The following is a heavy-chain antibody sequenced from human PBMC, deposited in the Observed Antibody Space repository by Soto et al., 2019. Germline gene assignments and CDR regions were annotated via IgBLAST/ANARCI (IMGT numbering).Heavy chain of an antibody. CDR3: TTDLIYGDPDY. J-gene: IGHJ4*02. CDR1: GFTFSNAW. V-gene: IGHV3-15*01. D-gene: IGHD4-17*01. CDR2: IKSKTDGGTT. Sequence: EVQLVESGGGLVKPGGSLRLSCAASGFTFSNAWMSWVRQAPGKGLVWVGRIKSKTDGGTTDYAAPVKGRFTISRDDSKNTLYLQMNSLKTEDTAVYYCTTDLIYGDPDYWGQGTLVTVSS.